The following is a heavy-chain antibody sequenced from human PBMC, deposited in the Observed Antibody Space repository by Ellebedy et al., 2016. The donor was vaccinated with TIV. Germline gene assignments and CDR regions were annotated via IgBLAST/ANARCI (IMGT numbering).Heavy chain of an antibody. CDR1: GYTFTTHA. Sequence: AASVKVSCKASGYTFTTHAMHWVRQAPGQRLEWMGWINGGNGNTKYSQNFQGRVTITRDTPATTAYLELSSLRSEDTAIYYCARDPSDTNGYPQYFFDYWGLGTLVTVSS. J-gene: IGHJ4*02. D-gene: IGHD2-8*01. CDR3: ARDPSDTNGYPQYFFDY. V-gene: IGHV1-3*01. CDR2: INGGNGNT.